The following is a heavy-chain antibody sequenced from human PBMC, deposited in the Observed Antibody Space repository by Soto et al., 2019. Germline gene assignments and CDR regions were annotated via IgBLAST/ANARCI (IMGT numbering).Heavy chain of an antibody. J-gene: IGHJ5*02. CDR2: IYTSGST. D-gene: IGHD2-21*01. CDR3: ARCLVAKVSKWFDP. V-gene: IGHV4-4*07. Sequence: RSLTCTVTGGSSSSYYWSWIRQPAGKGLEWIGRIYTSGSTNYNPSLKSRVTMSVDTSKNQFSLKLSSVTAADTAVYYCARCLVAKVSKWFDPWGQGTLVTVSS. CDR1: GGSSSSYY.